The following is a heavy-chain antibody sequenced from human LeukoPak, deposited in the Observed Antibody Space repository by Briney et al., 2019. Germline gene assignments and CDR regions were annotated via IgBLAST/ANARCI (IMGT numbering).Heavy chain of an antibody. D-gene: IGHD4-17*01. CDR2: ISTYNGNT. Sequence: ASVKVSCKTSGYTFTNHGISWVRQAPGQGLEWMGWISTYNGNTNYAQKLQGRVTMTTDTSTSTAYMELRSLRSDDTAVYYCARSGGWAYGDYDGFIAFDIWGQGTMVTVSS. CDR1: GYTFTNHG. J-gene: IGHJ3*02. V-gene: IGHV1-18*01. CDR3: ARSGGWAYGDYDGFIAFDI.